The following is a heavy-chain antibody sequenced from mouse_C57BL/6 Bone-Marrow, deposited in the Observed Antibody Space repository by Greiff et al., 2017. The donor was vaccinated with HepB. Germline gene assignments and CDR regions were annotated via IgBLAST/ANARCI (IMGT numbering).Heavy chain of an antibody. CDR2: SRHKANDDTT. CDR3: ARDAYYDSDSGDFDV. J-gene: IGHJ1*03. Sequence: EVHLVESGAGLVQSGRSLRLSCATSGFTFSDFYMEWVRQAPGKGLEWIAASRHKANDDTTEYSVYVKGRFIVSRDTSQSILYMQMNALRAEDTAVYYCARDAYYDSDSGDFDVWGTGTTVTVSS. D-gene: IGHD2-4*01. V-gene: IGHV7-1*01. CDR1: GFTFSDFY.